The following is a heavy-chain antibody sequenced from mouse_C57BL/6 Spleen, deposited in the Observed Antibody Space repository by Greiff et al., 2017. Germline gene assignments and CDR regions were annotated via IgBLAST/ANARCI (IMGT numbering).Heavy chain of an antibody. CDR3: ARSRSSYDYDHYFDC. CDR1: GYAFTNYL. Sequence: VKLMESGAELVRPGTSVKVSCKASGYAFTNYLIEWVKQRPGQGLEWIGVINPGSGGTNYNEKFKGKATLTADKSSSTAYMQLSSLTSEDSAVYFCARSRSSYDYDHYFDCWGQGTTLTVSS. CDR2: INPGSGGT. D-gene: IGHD2-4*01. J-gene: IGHJ2*01. V-gene: IGHV1-54*01.